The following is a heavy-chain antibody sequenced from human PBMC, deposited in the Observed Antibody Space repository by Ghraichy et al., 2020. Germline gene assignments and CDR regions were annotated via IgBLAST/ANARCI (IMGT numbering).Heavy chain of an antibody. J-gene: IGHJ6*02. CDR3: ARDPGRRQSYYYYGIDV. CDR1: GDSVSSNSAT. CDR2: TYYRSKWYN. Sequence: SQTLSLTCGISGDSVSSNSATWHWIRQSPSRGLEWLGWTYYRSKWYNEYAASVKSRITINPDTSKNQFSLVLNSVTPEDTGVYYCARDPGRRQSYYYYGIDVWGQGTTFTVSS. V-gene: IGHV6-1*01.